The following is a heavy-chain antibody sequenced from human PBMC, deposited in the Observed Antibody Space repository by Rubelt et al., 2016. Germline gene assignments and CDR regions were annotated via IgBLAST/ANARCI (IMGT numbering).Heavy chain of an antibody. CDR1: GFSLSTGGEG. Sequence: QITLKESGPTLVKPTQTLTLTCTFSGFSLSTGGEGVGWIRQPPGKALEWLALIYWDDEKRYSPSLKSRLTITKDTSKNQVVLTMTNMDPVDTATYYCAHNYCRSTSCFTYNWFDPWGQGTLVTVSS. D-gene: IGHD2-2*02. CDR2: IYWDDEK. V-gene: IGHV2-5*02. CDR3: AHNYCRSTSCFTYNWFDP. J-gene: IGHJ5*02.